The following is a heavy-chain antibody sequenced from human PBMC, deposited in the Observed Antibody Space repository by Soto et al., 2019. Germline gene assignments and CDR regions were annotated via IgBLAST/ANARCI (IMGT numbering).Heavy chain of an antibody. V-gene: IGHV3-30*18. J-gene: IGHJ2*01. CDR3: AKAGWSAAYWYFDL. CDR1: GFTFSSYG. D-gene: IGHD2-15*01. Sequence: QVQLVESGGGVVQPGRSLRLSCAASGFTFSSYGMHWVRQAPGKGLEWVAVISYDGSNKYYADSVKGRFTISRDNSKNTLYLQMNSLSAEDTAVYYCAKAGWSAAYWYFDLWGRGTLVTVSS. CDR2: ISYDGSNK.